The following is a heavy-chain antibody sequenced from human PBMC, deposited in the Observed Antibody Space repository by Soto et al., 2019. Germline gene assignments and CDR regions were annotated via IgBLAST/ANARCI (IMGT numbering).Heavy chain of an antibody. J-gene: IGHJ4*02. D-gene: IGHD6-19*01. Sequence: GGSLRLSCAASGFTFTNYAMSWVRQAPGKGLEWVSTFRVSDGSEKYADFVEGSFTISRDTTKNTLSLQMNSLGVEDTAVYYCAKDRGWSSADLDYWGQGTLVTVSS. CDR1: GFTFTNYA. CDR3: AKDRGWSSADLDY. CDR2: FRVSDGSE. V-gene: IGHV3-23*01.